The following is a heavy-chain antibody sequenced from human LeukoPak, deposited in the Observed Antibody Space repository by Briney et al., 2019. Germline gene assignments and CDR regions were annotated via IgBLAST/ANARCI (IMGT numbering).Heavy chain of an antibody. V-gene: IGHV3-30*18. CDR2: ISYDGSNR. CDR1: GFTFSNYG. D-gene: IGHD1-26*01. CDR3: AKGPTIPPHYSTTRNYFETKAHFDY. Sequence: GRSLRLSCAASGFTFSNYGMHWVRQAPGKGLEWVAVISYDGSNRYYADSVKGRFTISRDNSKNSLYLQMNSLRPEDTALYYCAKGPTIPPHYSTTRNYFETKAHFDYWGQGTLVTVSS. J-gene: IGHJ4*02.